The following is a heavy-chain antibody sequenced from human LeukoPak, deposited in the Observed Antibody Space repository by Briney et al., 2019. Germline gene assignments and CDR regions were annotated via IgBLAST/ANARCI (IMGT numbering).Heavy chain of an antibody. CDR3: ARLRDYSASWRGSASRY. Sequence: ASVKVSCKASGYTFTGYYMHWVRQAPGQGLEWMGWINLNSGGTNYAQKFQGRVTMTRDTSTSTAYMELSRLRSDDTAVYYCARLRDYSASWRGSASRYWGQGTLVTVSS. CDR2: INLNSGGT. V-gene: IGHV1-2*02. J-gene: IGHJ4*02. D-gene: IGHD4-11*01. CDR1: GYTFTGYY.